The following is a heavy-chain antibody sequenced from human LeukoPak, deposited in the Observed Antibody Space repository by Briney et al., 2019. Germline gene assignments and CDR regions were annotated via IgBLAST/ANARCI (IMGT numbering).Heavy chain of an antibody. CDR2: INPNGGRK. CDR3: ARDGSYNYGSGTYEGWYFEL. CDR1: GYTFTSYY. Sequence: ASLKLSCKASGYTFTSYYIHWVRQAPGQGLEWMGIINPNGGRKSYAQKFQGRFTITRDISTNTVYMELSSLRSEDTAVYYCARDGSYNYGSGTYEGWYFELGGEGPVVTVSS. V-gene: IGHV1-46*01. D-gene: IGHD3-10*01. J-gene: IGHJ4*02.